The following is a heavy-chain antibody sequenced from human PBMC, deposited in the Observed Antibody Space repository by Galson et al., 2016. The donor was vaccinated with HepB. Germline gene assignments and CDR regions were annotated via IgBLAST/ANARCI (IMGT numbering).Heavy chain of an antibody. V-gene: IGHV3-66*01. CDR3: AKALTVPGILNVYALDV. CDR2: IYPAGDT. CDR1: GFIVSGNY. Sequence: SLRLSCAASGFIVSGNYMSWVRQGPGKRLERVAIIYPAGDTYYAESVKERFTISRDSDSSMLFLHMTRLRPGDTGVYYCAKALTVPGILNVYALDVWGQGTTATVSS. D-gene: IGHD5/OR15-5a*01. J-gene: IGHJ6*02.